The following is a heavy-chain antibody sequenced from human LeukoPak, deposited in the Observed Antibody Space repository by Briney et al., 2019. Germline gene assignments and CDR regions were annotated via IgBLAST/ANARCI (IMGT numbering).Heavy chain of an antibody. D-gene: IGHD5-18*01. J-gene: IGHJ4*02. CDR1: GGSISSSSYY. CDR2: IYYSGST. Sequence: SETLSLTCTVSGGSISSSSYYWGWIRQPPGKGLEWIGSIYYSGSTYYNPSLKSRVTISVDTSKNQFSLKLSSVTAADTAVYYCAKETRDSYGSYFDYWGQGTLVTVSS. V-gene: IGHV4-39*02. CDR3: AKETRDSYGSYFDY.